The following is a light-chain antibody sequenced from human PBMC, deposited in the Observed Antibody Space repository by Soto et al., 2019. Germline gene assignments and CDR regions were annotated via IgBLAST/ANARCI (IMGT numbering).Light chain of an antibody. J-gene: IGKJ4*01. CDR2: GAS. CDR1: QSVSSN. V-gene: IGKV3-15*01. Sequence: EIVMTQSPTTLSVSPGERATLSCRASQSVSSNLAWYQQKPGQAPRLLIYGASTRATGIPARFSGSGSGTDFTLTIRSLQSEDCAVYYCQQYKNWPPLTFGGGTKVEIK. CDR3: QQYKNWPPLT.